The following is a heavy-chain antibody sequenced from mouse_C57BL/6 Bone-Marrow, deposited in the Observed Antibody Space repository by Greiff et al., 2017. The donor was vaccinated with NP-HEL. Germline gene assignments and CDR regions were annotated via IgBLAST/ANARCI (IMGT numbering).Heavy chain of an antibody. CDR1: GYTFTSYW. CDR3: ARPRYYGSSYGYFDV. Sequence: QVQLQQSGTELVKPGASVKLSCKASGYTFTSYWMHWVKQRPGQGLEWIGNINPSNGGTDYNEKFKSKATLTVDKSSSTAYMQLSSLTSEDSAVYYCARPRYYGSSYGYFDVWGTGTTVTVSS. V-gene: IGHV1-53*01. J-gene: IGHJ1*03. D-gene: IGHD1-1*01. CDR2: INPSNGGT.